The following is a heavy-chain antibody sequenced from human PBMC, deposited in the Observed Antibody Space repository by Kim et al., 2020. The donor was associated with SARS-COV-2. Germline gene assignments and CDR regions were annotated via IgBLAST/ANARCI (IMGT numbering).Heavy chain of an antibody. D-gene: IGHD2-2*01. Sequence: GGSLRLSCAASGFTFSSYGMHWVRQAPGKGLEWVAVIWYDGSNKYYVDSVKGRFTISRDNSKNTLYLQMNSLRAEDTAVYYCARARRYCSSTSCYRNWYFDLWGRGTLVTVSS. V-gene: IGHV3-33*01. CDR3: ARARRYCSSTSCYRNWYFDL. CDR2: IWYDGSNK. J-gene: IGHJ2*01. CDR1: GFTFSSYG.